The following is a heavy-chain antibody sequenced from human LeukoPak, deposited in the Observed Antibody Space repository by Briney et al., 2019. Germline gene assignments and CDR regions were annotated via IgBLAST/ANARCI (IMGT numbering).Heavy chain of an antibody. Sequence: GESLKISCKGSGYNFSSHWIGWVLQMPGKGLEWMGIIYPGDSETRYSPSFQGQVTISVDKSTSTAYLQWSTLKASDTAIYYCGRDLSGGNSGFDYWGQGTLVTVSS. J-gene: IGHJ4*02. CDR3: GRDLSGGNSGFDY. D-gene: IGHD4-23*01. CDR1: GYNFSSHW. V-gene: IGHV5-51*01. CDR2: IYPGDSET.